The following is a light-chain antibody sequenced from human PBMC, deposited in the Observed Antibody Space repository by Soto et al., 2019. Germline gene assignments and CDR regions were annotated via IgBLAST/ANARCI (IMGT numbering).Light chain of an antibody. J-gene: IGKJ1*01. CDR2: GAS. CDR1: QSIGSF. V-gene: IGKV1-5*01. CDR3: QQYKSYSWT. Sequence: DIQMTQTPSTLSASVGDRVTITCRASQSIGSFVAWYQQQTGEAPRLLIFGASRLEGGVPSRFSGRRSETEFTLTISSLRPDDFAIYYGQQYKSYSWTFGQGTRWIS.